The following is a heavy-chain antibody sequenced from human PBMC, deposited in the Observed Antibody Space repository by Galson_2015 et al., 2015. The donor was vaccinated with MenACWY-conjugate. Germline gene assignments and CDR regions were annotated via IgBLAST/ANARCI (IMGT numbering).Heavy chain of an antibody. CDR2: ISAYNGNT. CDR1: GSTFPRYG. Sequence: QSGAEVKKPGASVKVSCKASGSTFPRYGISWVRQAPGQGLEWMGWISAYNGNTNYAQKLQGRVTMTTDTSTRIAYMELRSLRSDDTAVYYCAIGYRLVILRSLNYFDYWGQGTLVTVSS. CDR3: AIGYRLVILRSLNYFDY. J-gene: IGHJ4*02. V-gene: IGHV1-18*01. D-gene: IGHD3-9*01.